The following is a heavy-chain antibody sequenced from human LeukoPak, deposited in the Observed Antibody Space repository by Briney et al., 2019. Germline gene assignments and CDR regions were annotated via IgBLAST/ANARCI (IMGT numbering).Heavy chain of an antibody. Sequence: SETLSLTCSVSGFSISSGYYWSFIRQPPGKGLEWIGGIYHSGHTFYNPSLKSRLTISVETSRNQFSLKLNSVTAADTAVYYCAKKGLLKVGYNWFDPWGQGTLVTVSS. CDR1: GFSISSGYY. J-gene: IGHJ5*02. CDR2: IYHSGHT. D-gene: IGHD2-15*01. V-gene: IGHV4-38-2*02. CDR3: AKKGLLKVGYNWFDP.